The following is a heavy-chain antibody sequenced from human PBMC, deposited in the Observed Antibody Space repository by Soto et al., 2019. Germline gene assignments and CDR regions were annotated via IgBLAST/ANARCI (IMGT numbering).Heavy chain of an antibody. CDR1: GFTFSSYS. D-gene: IGHD3-10*01. CDR3: XXXXXXXXXXLGDLWFGELLPTDY. J-gene: IGHJ4*02. CDR2: ISSSSSTI. V-gene: IGHV3-48*01. Sequence: EVQLVESGGGLVQPGGSLRLSCAASGFTFSSYSMNWVRQAPGKGLEWVSYISSSSSTIYYADSVKGRFTISRDNAKNSLYLQMNSLXXXDTAXXXXXXXXXXXXXXLGDLWFGELLPTDYWGQGXXVTVSS.